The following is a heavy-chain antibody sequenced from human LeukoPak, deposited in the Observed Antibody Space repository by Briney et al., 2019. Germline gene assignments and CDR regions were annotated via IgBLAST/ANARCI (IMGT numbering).Heavy chain of an antibody. CDR1: GFTFSSYG. CDR2: IWYDGSNK. CDR3: ASRLITMIVVDDYYYGMDV. D-gene: IGHD3-22*01. J-gene: IGHJ6*02. V-gene: IGHV3-33*08. Sequence: GRSLRLSCAASGFTFSSYGMHWVRQAPGKGLEWVAVIWYDGSNKYYADSVKGRFTISRDNSKNTLYLQMNSLRAEDTAVYYCASRLITMIVVDDYYYGMDVWGQGTTVTVSS.